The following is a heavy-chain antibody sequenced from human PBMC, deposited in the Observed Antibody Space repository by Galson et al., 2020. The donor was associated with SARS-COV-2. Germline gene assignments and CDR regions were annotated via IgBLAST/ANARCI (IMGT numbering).Heavy chain of an antibody. D-gene: IGHD3-22*01. Sequence: SETLSLTCTVSGGSISSGDYYWSWIRQPPGKGLEWIGYIYYSGSTYYNPSLKSRVTISVDTSKNQFSLKLSSVTAADTAVYYCASTRNYYDSRGLDYWGQGTLVTVSS. J-gene: IGHJ4*02. CDR2: IYYSGST. CDR3: ASTRNYYDSRGLDY. CDR1: GGSISSGDYY. V-gene: IGHV4-30-4*01.